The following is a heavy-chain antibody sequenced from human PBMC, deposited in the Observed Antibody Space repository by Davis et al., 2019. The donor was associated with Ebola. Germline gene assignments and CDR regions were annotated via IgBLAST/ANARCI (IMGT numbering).Heavy chain of an antibody. CDR3: ASGLGGNFFDY. CDR2: IYYNENT. Sequence: MPSETLSLTCTVSGGSTSSGGYSWSWIRQPPGKGLEWIGYIYYNENTYYNPSLRSRINISIDMSKKQFSLKLNSVTAADTAVYYCASGLGGNFFDYWGQGALVTVSS. D-gene: IGHD2-15*01. V-gene: IGHV4-30-4*01. J-gene: IGHJ4*02. CDR1: GGSTSSGGYS.